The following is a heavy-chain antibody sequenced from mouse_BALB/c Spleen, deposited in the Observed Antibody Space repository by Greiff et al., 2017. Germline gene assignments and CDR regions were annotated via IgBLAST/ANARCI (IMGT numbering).Heavy chain of an antibody. Sequence: VHLVESGPGLVQPSQSLSITCTVSGFSLTSYGVHWVRQSPGKGLEWLGVIWSGGSTDYNAAFISRLSISKDNSKSQVFFKMNSLQADDTAIYYCASLYYYGSSYVAMDYWGQGTSVTVSS. V-gene: IGHV2-4-1*01. CDR3: ASLYYYGSSYVAMDY. CDR2: IWSGGST. CDR1: GFSLTSYG. J-gene: IGHJ4*01. D-gene: IGHD1-1*01.